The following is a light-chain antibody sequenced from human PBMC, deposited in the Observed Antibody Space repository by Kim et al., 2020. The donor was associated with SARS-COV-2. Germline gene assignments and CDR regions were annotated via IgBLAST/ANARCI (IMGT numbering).Light chain of an antibody. Sequence: GHAITIACNGTSIDIGGYNYVSWYQQHPGKAPKLMIYEVGKRPSGVPDRFSGSKSGNTASLTVSGLQAEDEADYYCSSYASNIAWVFGGGTQLTVL. CDR3: SSYASNIAWV. CDR2: EVG. J-gene: IGLJ3*02. CDR1: SIDIGGYNY. V-gene: IGLV2-8*01.